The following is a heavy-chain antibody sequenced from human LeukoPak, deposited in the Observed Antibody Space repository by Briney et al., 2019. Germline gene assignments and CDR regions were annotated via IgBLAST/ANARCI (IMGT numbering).Heavy chain of an antibody. D-gene: IGHD4-23*01. Sequence: PGRSLRLSCAASGFAFDGYAMHWIRQAPGKGLEWVSAFSWRSGRIGYADSVKGRFTISGDTAKNSVYLQINGLRPEDTAFYYCAKDLRPGGADYWGQGTLVIVSA. J-gene: IGHJ4*02. V-gene: IGHV3-9*01. CDR3: AKDLRPGGADY. CDR2: FSWRSGRI. CDR1: GFAFDGYA.